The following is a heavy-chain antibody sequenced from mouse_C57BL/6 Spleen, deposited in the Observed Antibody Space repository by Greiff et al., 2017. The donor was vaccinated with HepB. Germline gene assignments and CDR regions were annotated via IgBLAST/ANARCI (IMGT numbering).Heavy chain of an antibody. V-gene: IGHV5-6*01. CDR1: GFTFSSYG. D-gene: IGHD1-1*01. J-gene: IGHJ4*01. Sequence: EVHLVESGGDLVKPGGSLKLSCAASGFTFSSYGMSWVRQTPDKRLEWVATISSGGSYTYYPDSVKGRFTISRDNAKNTLYLQMSSLKSEDTAMYYCARHFHYYGSSSYAMDYWGQGTSVTVSS. CDR3: ARHFHYYGSSSYAMDY. CDR2: ISSGGSYT.